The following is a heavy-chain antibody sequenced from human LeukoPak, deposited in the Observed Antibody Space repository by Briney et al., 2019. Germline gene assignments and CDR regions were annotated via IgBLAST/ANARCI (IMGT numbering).Heavy chain of an antibody. CDR1: GYTFTSYY. CDR3: ARALVVVTAIGYYFDY. Sequence: ASVKVSCKASGYTFTSYYMHWVRQAPGQGLEWMGIINPSGGSTSYAQKFQGRVTMTRDTSTSTVYMKLSSLRSEDTAVYYCARALVVVTAIGYYFDYWGQGTLVTVSS. CDR2: INPSGGST. D-gene: IGHD2-21*02. J-gene: IGHJ4*02. V-gene: IGHV1-46*01.